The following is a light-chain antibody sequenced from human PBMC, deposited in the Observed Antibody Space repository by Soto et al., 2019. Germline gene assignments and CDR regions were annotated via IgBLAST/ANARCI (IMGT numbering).Light chain of an antibody. CDR2: GAF. CDR1: QSVSYN. V-gene: IGKV3-15*01. Sequence: EIVMTQSPATLSVSPGETATLSCRASQSVSYNLAWYQQKPGQGPRLLIYGAFTRATGIPARFSGSGSGTEFTLTISSLQSKDFAVYYCQQYKNWPPLTFGGGTKVEIK. J-gene: IGKJ4*01. CDR3: QQYKNWPPLT.